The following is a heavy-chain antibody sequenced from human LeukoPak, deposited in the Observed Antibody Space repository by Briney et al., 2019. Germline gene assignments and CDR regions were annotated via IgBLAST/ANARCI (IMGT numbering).Heavy chain of an antibody. V-gene: IGHV1-8*01. CDR3: AGAGERPMRYFDY. Sequence: ASMKLSCTASGYTFASYAINWVRQATGQGLEWMGWMNPNSGNTGYAQTFQGRVTMTRNTSISTAYMELNNLRSQDTAVYYCAGAGERPMRYFDYWGQGARVTVSP. CDR1: GYTFASYA. CDR2: MNPNSGNT. J-gene: IGHJ4*02. D-gene: IGHD3-16*01.